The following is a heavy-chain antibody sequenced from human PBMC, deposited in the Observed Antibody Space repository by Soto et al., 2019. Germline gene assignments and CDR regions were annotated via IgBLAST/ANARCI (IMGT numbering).Heavy chain of an antibody. D-gene: IGHD3-22*01. Sequence: QVQLVQSGAEVKKPGSSVKVSCKASGGTFSSYAISWVRQAPGQGLEWMGGIIPIFGTANYAQKFQGRVTITADESTSTAYMELSSLRSEDKAVYYCARVAELYDSSGYYFPRHFDYWGQGTLVTVSS. CDR1: GGTFSSYA. J-gene: IGHJ4*02. CDR2: IIPIFGTA. V-gene: IGHV1-69*01. CDR3: ARVAELYDSSGYYFPRHFDY.